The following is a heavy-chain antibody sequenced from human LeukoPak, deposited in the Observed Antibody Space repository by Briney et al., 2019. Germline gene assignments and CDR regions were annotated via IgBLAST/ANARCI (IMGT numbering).Heavy chain of an antibody. J-gene: IGHJ4*02. D-gene: IGHD4/OR15-4a*01. CDR1: GFTVSSNY. Sequence: GGSLRLSCAASGFTVSSNYMSWVRQAPGKGLEWVSALYGGGTTYYADSVKGRFTISTDNSKNTLYLQMNSLRGEDTAVYYCARQSSRLTIFDYWGQGTLVTVSS. V-gene: IGHV3-53*01. CDR3: ARQSSRLTIFDY. CDR2: LYGGGTT.